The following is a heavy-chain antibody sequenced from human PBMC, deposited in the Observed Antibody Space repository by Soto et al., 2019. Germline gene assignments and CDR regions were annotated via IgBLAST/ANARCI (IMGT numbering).Heavy chain of an antibody. Sequence: KPSETLSLTCIVSGASFSDANYYWVWIRQPPGEGLKWIGSFYYDGRTYYNASLKSRVTISVDTSKNHFSLMLTSVTAADTAVYYCARLSHIVVAPTWGPGTMVTVSS. V-gene: IGHV4-39*02. CDR1: GASFSDANYY. J-gene: IGHJ4*01. CDR2: FYYDGRT. D-gene: IGHD2-21*01. CDR3: ARLSHIVVAPT.